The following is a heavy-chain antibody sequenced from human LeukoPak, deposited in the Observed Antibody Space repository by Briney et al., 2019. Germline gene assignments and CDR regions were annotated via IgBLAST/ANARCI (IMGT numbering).Heavy chain of an antibody. D-gene: IGHD1-26*01. V-gene: IGHV4-31*03. CDR1: GGSIISDNHF. J-gene: IGHJ3*02. CDR3: AREVNRPTDADAFDI. CDR2: IHHSGRA. Sequence: TQTLSLTCTVSGGSIISDNHFWSWIRQHPGKDLEWLGYIHHSGRAFYSPSLESRLTISLDTSKNQFSLKLNSVIGADTAVYYCAREVNRPTDADAFDIWGQGTMVTVSS.